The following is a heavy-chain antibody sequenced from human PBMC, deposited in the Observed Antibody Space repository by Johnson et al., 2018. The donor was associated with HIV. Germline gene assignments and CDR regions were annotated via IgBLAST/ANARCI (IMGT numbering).Heavy chain of an antibody. D-gene: IGHD1-26*01. CDR3: ASSSPYSGSYGDAFDI. Sequence: VQLVESGGGVVQPGRSLRLSCAASGFTFSSYAMHWVRQAPGKGLEWVANIKQDGSEKYYVDSVKGRFTISRDNAKNSLYLQMNSLRVEDTAVYYCASSSPYSGSYGDAFDIWGQGTLVTVS. V-gene: IGHV3-7*03. CDR1: GFTFSSYA. CDR2: IKQDGSEK. J-gene: IGHJ3*02.